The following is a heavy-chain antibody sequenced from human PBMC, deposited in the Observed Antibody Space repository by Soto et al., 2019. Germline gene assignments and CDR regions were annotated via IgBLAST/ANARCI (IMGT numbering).Heavy chain of an antibody. V-gene: IGHV6-1*01. J-gene: IGHJ6*03. CDR3: ARDSDGTGNYYYYYMDV. CDR1: GDSVSSNSAA. Sequence: SQTLSLTCAISGDSVSSNSAAWNWIRQSPSRGLEWLGRTYYRSKWYNDYAVSVKSRITINPDTSKNQFSLQLNSVTPEDTAVYYCARDSDGTGNYYYYYMDVWGKGTTVTVSS. CDR2: TYYRSKWYN. D-gene: IGHD3-10*01.